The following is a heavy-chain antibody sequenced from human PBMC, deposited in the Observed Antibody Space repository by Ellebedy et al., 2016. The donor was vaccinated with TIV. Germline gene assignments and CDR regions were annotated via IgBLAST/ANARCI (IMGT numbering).Heavy chain of an antibody. J-gene: IGHJ3*02. CDR1: GFTFSSYS. Sequence: GESLKISCAASGFTFSSYSMNWVRQAPGKGLEWVSSISSSSSYIYYADSVKGRFTISRDNAKNSLYLQMNSLRAEDTAVYYCARDGGDYYGSGSQGAFDIWGQGTMVTVSS. CDR2: ISSSSSYI. V-gene: IGHV3-21*01. CDR3: ARDGGDYYGSGSQGAFDI. D-gene: IGHD3-10*01.